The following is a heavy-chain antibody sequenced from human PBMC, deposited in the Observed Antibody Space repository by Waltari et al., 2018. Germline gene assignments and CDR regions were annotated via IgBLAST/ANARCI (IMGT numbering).Heavy chain of an antibody. CDR1: GGSISNYY. CDR3: ARQGHYDFWTGYYLFDY. CDR2: IYYSGST. Sequence: QLQLQESGPGLVKPSETLSLTCTVSGGSISNYYWSWLRQSPGKGLEWIGSIYYSGSTNYNPSLKSRVTLSVDTSKNHFSLKLSSVTAADTALYYCARQGHYDFWTGYYLFDYWGQGTLVTVSS. D-gene: IGHD3-3*01. J-gene: IGHJ4*02. V-gene: IGHV4-59*08.